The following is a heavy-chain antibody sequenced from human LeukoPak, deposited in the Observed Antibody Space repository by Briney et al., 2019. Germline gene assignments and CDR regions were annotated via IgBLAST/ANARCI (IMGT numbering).Heavy chain of an antibody. CDR3: ARGRVTMVRGVNTNWFDP. D-gene: IGHD3-10*01. V-gene: IGHV4-34*01. Sequence: SETLSLTCAVYGGSFSGYYWSWIRQPPGKGLEWIGEINHSVSTNYNPSLKSRVTISVDTSKNQISLKLSSVTAADTAVYYCARGRVTMVRGVNTNWFDPWGQGTLVTVSS. CDR2: INHSVST. CDR1: GGSFSGYY. J-gene: IGHJ5*02.